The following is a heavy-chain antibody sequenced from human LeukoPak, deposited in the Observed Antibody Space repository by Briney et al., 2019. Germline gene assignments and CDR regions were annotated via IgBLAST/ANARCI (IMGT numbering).Heavy chain of an antibody. Sequence: TGGSLRLSCAASGFTFSSYWMSWVRQAPGKGLEWVANIKQEGSEKYHVDSVKGRFTISRDNAKNSLYLQMNSLRAEDTAVYYCARVLPDTAMVSFDYWGQGTLVTVSS. J-gene: IGHJ4*02. V-gene: IGHV3-7*01. D-gene: IGHD5-18*01. CDR2: IKQEGSEK. CDR3: ARVLPDTAMVSFDY. CDR1: GFTFSSYW.